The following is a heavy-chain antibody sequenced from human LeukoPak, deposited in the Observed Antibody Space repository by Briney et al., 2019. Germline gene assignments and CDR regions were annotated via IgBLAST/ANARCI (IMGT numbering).Heavy chain of an antibody. CDR2: IYHSGST. D-gene: IGHD6-6*01. CDR1: GGSISSGGYY. CDR3: ARGEYSSSPPFDY. V-gene: IGHV4-30-2*01. J-gene: IGHJ4*02. Sequence: PSQTLSLTCTVSGGSISSGGYYWSWIRQPPGKGLEWIGYIYHSGSTYYNPSLKSRVTISVDRSKNQFSLKLSSVTAADTAVNYCARGEYSSSPPFDYWGQGTLVTVSS.